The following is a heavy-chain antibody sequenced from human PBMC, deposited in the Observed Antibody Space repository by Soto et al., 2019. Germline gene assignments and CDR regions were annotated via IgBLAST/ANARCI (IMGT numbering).Heavy chain of an antibody. CDR1: GGSFSGYY. J-gene: IGHJ4*02. CDR3: ARPLEYSGYALGY. CDR2: INHSGST. Sequence: QVQLQQWGAGLLKPSETLSLTCAVYGGSFSGYYWSWIRRPPGKGLEWIGEINHSGSTNYNPSLKSRVTISVDTSKIQFFLKLSSVPAADTAVYYCARPLEYSGYALGYWGQGTLVTASS. D-gene: IGHD5-12*01. V-gene: IGHV4-34*01.